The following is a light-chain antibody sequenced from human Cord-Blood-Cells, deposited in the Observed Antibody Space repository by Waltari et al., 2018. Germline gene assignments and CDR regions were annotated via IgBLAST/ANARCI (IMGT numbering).Light chain of an antibody. CDR3: SSYTSSSTWV. V-gene: IGLV2-14*01. CDR2: EVS. CDR1: SSDVGGYNY. Sequence: QSALTQPASVSGSPGQSITISCTGTSSDVGGYNYVSWYQQHPGKAPKLMIYEVSNRPAGVSNRFSGSKSCNTASLTISGLQAEDEADYYCSSYTSSSTWVFGGGTKLPVL. J-gene: IGLJ3*02.